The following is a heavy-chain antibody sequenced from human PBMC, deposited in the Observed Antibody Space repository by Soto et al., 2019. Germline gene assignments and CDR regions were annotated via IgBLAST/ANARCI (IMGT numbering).Heavy chain of an antibody. J-gene: IGHJ4*02. CDR3: ARYRWLAPFDN. CDR1: GGSISSYY. D-gene: IGHD6-19*01. Sequence: QVQLQESGPGLVKPSETLSLTCTVTGGSISSYYWSWIRQPPGKGLEWIGHVHDSGNIDYNPSLKSRVTISVDTSKSQFSLKLRSVTAADTAVYYCARYRWLAPFDNWGQGTLVTVSS. V-gene: IGHV4-59*08. CDR2: VHDSGNI.